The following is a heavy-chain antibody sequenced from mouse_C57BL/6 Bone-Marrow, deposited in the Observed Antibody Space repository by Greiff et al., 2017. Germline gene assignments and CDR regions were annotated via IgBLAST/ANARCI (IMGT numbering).Heavy chain of an antibody. CDR1: GFNIKDDY. V-gene: IGHV14-4*01. Sequence: DVKLQESGAELVRPGASVKLSCTASGFNIKDDYMHWVKQRPEQGLEWIGWIDPENGDTEYAAKFQGKAPITADTSSNTAYLQLSSLPSEDTAVYYCTTAAYGYDGVAYWGQGTLVTVSA. J-gene: IGHJ3*01. CDR2: IDPENGDT. CDR3: TTAAYGYDGVAY. D-gene: IGHD2-2*01.